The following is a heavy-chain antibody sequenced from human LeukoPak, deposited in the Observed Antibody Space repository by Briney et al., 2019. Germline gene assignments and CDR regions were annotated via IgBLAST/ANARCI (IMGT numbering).Heavy chain of an antibody. Sequence: ASVKVSCMGCGYTFTSYAMKWVRQPPPQGLEWMGWINTKTGNQTYDQGFTERCVFSLDTSVSTAYLQISSLKAQDSAVYYCAREGGLYSSSSSWGLLDYWGQGTLVSVPS. CDR1: GYTFTSYA. J-gene: IGHJ4*02. D-gene: IGHD6-6*01. CDR3: AREGGLYSSSSSWGLLDY. CDR2: INTKTGNQ. V-gene: IGHV7-4-1*02.